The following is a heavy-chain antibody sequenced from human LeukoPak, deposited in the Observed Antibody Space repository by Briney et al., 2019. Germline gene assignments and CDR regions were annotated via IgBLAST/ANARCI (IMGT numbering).Heavy chain of an antibody. J-gene: IGHJ6*02. CDR2: IIPIFGTA. Sequence: SVKVSCKAPGGTFGSYAISWVRQAPGQGLEWMGGIIPIFGTANYAQKFQGRVTITADESTSTAYMELSSLRSEDTAVYYCARAITIFGVVITPLSYGMDVWGQGTTVTVSS. CDR3: ARAITIFGVVITPLSYGMDV. CDR1: GGTFGSYA. V-gene: IGHV1-69*13. D-gene: IGHD3-3*01.